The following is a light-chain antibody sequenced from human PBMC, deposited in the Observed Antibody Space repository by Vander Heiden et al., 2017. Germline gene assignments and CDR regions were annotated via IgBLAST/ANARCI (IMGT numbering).Light chain of an antibody. V-gene: IGLV3-19*01. CDR2: GKN. CDR1: SLRSYY. Sequence: SSELTQAPAVSVALGQTVRITCQGDSLRSYYASWYQQKPGQAPVLVIYGKNNRPSGIPDRFSGSSSGNTASLTITGAQAEDEADYYCNSRDSSGNHYVVFGGGTKLTVL. CDR3: NSRDSSGNHYVV. J-gene: IGLJ2*01.